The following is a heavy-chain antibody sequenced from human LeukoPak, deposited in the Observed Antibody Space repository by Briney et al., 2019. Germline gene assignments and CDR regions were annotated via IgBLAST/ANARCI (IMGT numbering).Heavy chain of an antibody. Sequence: GRSLRLSCAVSGFTFSNYWMSWVRQAPGKGLEWVANIKRDGNEKYYVDSVKGRFTISRDNAKNSLYLQMNSLRAEDTAVYYCARDRQDDFWSAYYDYWGQGTLVTVSS. CDR1: GFTFSNYW. CDR2: IKRDGNEK. J-gene: IGHJ4*02. D-gene: IGHD3-3*01. V-gene: IGHV3-7*01. CDR3: ARDRQDDFWSAYYDY.